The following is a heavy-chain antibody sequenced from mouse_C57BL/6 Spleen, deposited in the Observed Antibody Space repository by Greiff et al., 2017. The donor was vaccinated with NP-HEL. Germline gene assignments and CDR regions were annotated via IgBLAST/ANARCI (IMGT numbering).Heavy chain of an antibody. CDR3: ATNWDSLFAY. Sequence: QVQLKESGAELVKPGASVKISCKASGYAFSSYWMNWVKQRPGKGLEWIGQIYPGDGDTNYNGKFKGKATLTADKSSSTAYMQLSSLTSEDSAVYFCATNWDSLFAYWGQGTLVTVSA. J-gene: IGHJ3*01. D-gene: IGHD4-1*01. V-gene: IGHV1-80*01. CDR1: GYAFSSYW. CDR2: IYPGDGDT.